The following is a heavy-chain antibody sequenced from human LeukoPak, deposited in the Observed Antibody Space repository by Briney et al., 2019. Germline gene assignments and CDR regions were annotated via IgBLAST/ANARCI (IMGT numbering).Heavy chain of an antibody. D-gene: IGHD6-13*01. J-gene: IGHJ4*02. CDR3: ARGAGNIDY. Sequence: SETLSLTCAAYGGSFSGYYWSWIRQPPGKGLEWIGEINHSGSTNYNPSLKSRVTISVDTSKNQFSLKLSSVTAADTAVYYCARGAGNIDYWGQGTLVTVSS. CDR1: GGSFSGYY. V-gene: IGHV4-34*01. CDR2: INHSGST.